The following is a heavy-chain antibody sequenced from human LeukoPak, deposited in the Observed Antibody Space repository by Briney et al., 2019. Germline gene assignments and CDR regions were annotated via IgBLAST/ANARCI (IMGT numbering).Heavy chain of an antibody. J-gene: IGHJ6*02. CDR3: ARPARSYYYGSGSYYNGYYYYGMDV. V-gene: IGHV1-18*01. CDR1: GYTFTSYG. CDR2: ISAYNGNT. Sequence: ASVKVSCKASGYTFTSYGIGWVRQAPGQGLEWMGWISAYNGNTNYAQKLQGRVTMTTDTSTSTAYMELRSLRSDDTAVYYCARPARSYYYGSGSYYNGYYYYGMDVWGQGTTVTVSS. D-gene: IGHD3-10*01.